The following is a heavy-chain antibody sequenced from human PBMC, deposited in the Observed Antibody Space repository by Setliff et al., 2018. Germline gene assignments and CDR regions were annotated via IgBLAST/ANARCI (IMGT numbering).Heavy chain of an antibody. Sequence: SETLSLTCIVSGGSISGYYWAWVRQPPGKELEWIGRIYPSGGTNYNPSLKSRVTISVDTSKNHFSLKLTSVTAADTAVYYCARDLYCGGHCYQLFDSWGQGTLVTVSS. CDR2: IYPSGGT. CDR3: ARDLYCGGHCYQLFDS. J-gene: IGHJ4*02. D-gene: IGHD2-21*02. V-gene: IGHV4-4*07. CDR1: GGSISGYY.